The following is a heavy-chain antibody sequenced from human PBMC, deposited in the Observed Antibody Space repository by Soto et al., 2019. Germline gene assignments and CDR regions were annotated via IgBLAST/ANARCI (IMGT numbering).Heavy chain of an antibody. CDR3: ASLRSSSTSCYFDY. V-gene: IGHV4-34*01. D-gene: IGHD2-2*01. CDR1: GGSFSGYY. Sequence: QVQLQQWGAGLLKPSETLSLTCAVYGGSFSGYYWSWIRQPPGKGLEWIGEINHSGSTNYNPSLKRRVTIPVDTSKNQFSLKLSSVTAADTAVYYCASLRSSSTSCYFDYWGQGTLVTVSS. J-gene: IGHJ4*02. CDR2: INHSGST.